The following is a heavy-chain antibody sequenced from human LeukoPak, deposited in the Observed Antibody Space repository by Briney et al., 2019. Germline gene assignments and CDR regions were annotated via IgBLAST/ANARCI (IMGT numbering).Heavy chain of an antibody. CDR1: GGSISSGGYY. V-gene: IGHV4-31*03. CDR3: AREVAVAGTPYYFDY. Sequence: SESLSLTCTVSGGSISSGGYYWSWIRQHPGKGLEWIGYIYYSGSTYYNPSLKSRVTISVDTSKNRFSLKLSSVTAADTAVYYCAREVAVAGTPYYFDYWGQGTLVTVSS. D-gene: IGHD6-19*01. J-gene: IGHJ4*02. CDR2: IYYSGST.